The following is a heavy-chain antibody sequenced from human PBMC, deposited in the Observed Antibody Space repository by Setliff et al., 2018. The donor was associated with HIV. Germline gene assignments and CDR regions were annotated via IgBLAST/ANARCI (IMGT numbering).Heavy chain of an antibody. D-gene: IGHD3-3*01. Sequence: KPSETLSLTCTVSGGSISSGGYYWSWIRQHPGKGLEWIGYIHYSGNTYNNPSLNSRLSISVDMSKNKFSLKLSSLTAADTAVYYCARGGLGVVTSFDSWGPGTLVTVSS. V-gene: IGHV4-31*03. CDR2: IHYSGNT. J-gene: IGHJ4*02. CDR1: GGSISSGGYY. CDR3: ARGGLGVVTSFDS.